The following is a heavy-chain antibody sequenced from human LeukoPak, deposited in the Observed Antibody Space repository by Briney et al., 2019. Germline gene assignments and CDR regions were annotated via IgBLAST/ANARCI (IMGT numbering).Heavy chain of an antibody. CDR3: ATMTVAGRADY. CDR1: GYTFTDYY. D-gene: IGHD6-19*01. CDR2: VDPEDGEA. V-gene: IGHV1-69-2*01. Sequence: ASVKVSCKVSGYTFTDYYMHWVQQAPGKGPEWMGLVDPEDGEAIYAEKFQGRVTITADTSTDTAYMELSSLRSEDTAVYYCATMTVAGRADYWGKGTLVTVSS. J-gene: IGHJ4*02.